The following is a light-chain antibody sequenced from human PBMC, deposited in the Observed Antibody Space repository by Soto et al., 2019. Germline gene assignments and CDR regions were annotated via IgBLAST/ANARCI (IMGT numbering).Light chain of an antibody. V-gene: IGKV3-20*01. CDR1: QSVSRY. J-gene: IGKJ5*01. CDR3: QQYGSSPRT. CDR2: DAS. Sequence: EIVLTQSPATLSLSAGERATLSCRASQSVSRYLAWYQQKPGQAPRLLIYDASNRTTGIPARFSGSGSGTDFTLTISRLEPEDFAVYYCQQYGSSPRTFGQGTRLEIK.